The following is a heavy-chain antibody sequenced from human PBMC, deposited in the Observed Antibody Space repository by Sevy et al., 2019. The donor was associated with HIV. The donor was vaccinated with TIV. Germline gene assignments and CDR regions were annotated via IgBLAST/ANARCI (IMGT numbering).Heavy chain of an antibody. Sequence: GGSLRLSCAASGFTFTSYSMHWVRQAPGKGLEWVAVISFDGSNKYCTDSVKGRFTISRDISKNTLYLQMNSLRAEDTAVYYCARDKTYYYDTSGWEAFDYWGQGTLVTVSS. CDR1: GFTFTSYS. J-gene: IGHJ4*02. V-gene: IGHV3-30*04. CDR2: ISFDGSNK. CDR3: ARDKTYYYDTSGWEAFDY. D-gene: IGHD3-22*01.